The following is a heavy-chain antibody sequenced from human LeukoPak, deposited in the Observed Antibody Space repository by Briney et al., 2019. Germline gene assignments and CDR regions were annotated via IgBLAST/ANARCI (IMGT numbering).Heavy chain of an antibody. V-gene: IGHV3-49*03. CDR3: TSSGYRGPEYFQH. D-gene: IGHD3-22*01. CDR1: GFTFGDYA. Sequence: GRSLRLSCTASGFTFGDYAMSWLRQAPGKGLEWVGFIRSKAYGGTTEYAASVKGRFTISRDDSKSIAYLQMNSLKTEDTAVYYCTSSGYRGPEYFQHWGQGTLVTVSS. CDR2: IRSKAYGGTT. J-gene: IGHJ1*01.